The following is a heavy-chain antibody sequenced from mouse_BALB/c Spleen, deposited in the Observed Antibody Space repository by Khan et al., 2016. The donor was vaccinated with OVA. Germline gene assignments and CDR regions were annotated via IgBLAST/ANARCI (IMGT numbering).Heavy chain of an antibody. CDR1: GYSITSDYA. V-gene: IGHV3-2*02. Sequence: EVQLQESGPGLVKPSQSLSLTCTVTGYSITSDYAWNWIRQFPGNKLDWMGYISYSAYTSYNPSLKSRISITRDTSKHQFFLQLNSVTTEDTATYYCARGDYYGSSFDYWGQGTTLTVSS. CDR2: ISYSAYT. J-gene: IGHJ2*01. CDR3: ARGDYYGSSFDY. D-gene: IGHD1-1*01.